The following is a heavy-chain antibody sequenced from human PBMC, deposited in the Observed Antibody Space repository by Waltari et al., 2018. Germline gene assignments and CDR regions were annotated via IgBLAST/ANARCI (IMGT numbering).Heavy chain of an antibody. Sequence: QVQLQQWGAGLLKPSETLSLTCAVYGGSFSGYYWSWIRQPPGKGLEWIGEINHSGSTNYNPSLKSRVTISVDKSKNQFSLKLSSVTAADTAVYYCARYPSSGYYFDYWGQGTLVTVSS. D-gene: IGHD3-22*01. CDR3: ARYPSSGYYFDY. CDR2: INHSGST. V-gene: IGHV4-34*01. CDR1: GGSFSGYY. J-gene: IGHJ4*02.